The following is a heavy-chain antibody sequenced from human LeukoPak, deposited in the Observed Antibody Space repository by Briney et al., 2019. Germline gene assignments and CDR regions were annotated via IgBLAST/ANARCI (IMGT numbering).Heavy chain of an antibody. CDR3: ARDFSVLRYFDWFDP. CDR1: GGSISSGSYY. CDR2: IYTSGST. Sequence: SETLSLTCTVSGGSISSGSYYWSWIRQPAGKGLEWIGRIYTSGSTNYNPSLKSRVTISVDTSKNQFSLKLSSVTAADTAVYYCARDFSVLRYFDWFDPWGQGTLVTVSS. D-gene: IGHD3-9*01. J-gene: IGHJ5*02. V-gene: IGHV4-61*02.